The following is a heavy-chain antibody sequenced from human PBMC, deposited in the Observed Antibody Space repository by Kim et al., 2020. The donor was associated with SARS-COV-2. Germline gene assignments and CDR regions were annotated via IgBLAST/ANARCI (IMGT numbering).Heavy chain of an antibody. V-gene: IGHV3-30*01. D-gene: IGHD3-22*01. CDR3: AREGWYYYDSSGHAFDI. Sequence: VKGRFTISRDNSKNTLYLQMNSLRAEDTAVYYCAREGWYYYDSSGHAFDIWGQGTMVTVSS. J-gene: IGHJ3*02.